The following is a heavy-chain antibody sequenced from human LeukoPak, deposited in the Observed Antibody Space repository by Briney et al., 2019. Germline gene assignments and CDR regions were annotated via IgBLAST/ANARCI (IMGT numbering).Heavy chain of an antibody. CDR2: ISYEGSNK. CDR1: GFTFSSYA. V-gene: IGHV3-30*04. CDR3: ARVKGGGYCSSTSCRGAFDI. D-gene: IGHD2-2*01. J-gene: IGHJ3*02. Sequence: PGGSLRLSCAASGFTFSSYAMSGVRQAPGKGLEGGAVISYEGSNKYYADSVKGRFTISRDNSKNTLYLQMNSLRAEDTAVYYCARVKGGGYCSSTSCRGAFDIWGQGTMVTVSS.